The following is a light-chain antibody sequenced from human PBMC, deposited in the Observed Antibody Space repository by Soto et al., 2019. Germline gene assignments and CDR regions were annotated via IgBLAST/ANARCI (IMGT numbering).Light chain of an antibody. V-gene: IGKV3-20*01. CDR3: HQYGSSAWT. J-gene: IGKJ1*01. CDR2: AAS. CDR1: QSVRSGY. Sequence: EIVLTQSPGTLSLSPGEXATLSCRASQSVRSGYVAWYQQKPGQAPRLLIYAASSRAAGIADRFRGSGSGRDFTLSITRLEPEDYAVYYCHQYGSSAWTFGQGTKVDIK.